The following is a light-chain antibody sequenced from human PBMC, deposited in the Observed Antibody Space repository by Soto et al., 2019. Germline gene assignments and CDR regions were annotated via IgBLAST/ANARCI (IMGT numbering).Light chain of an antibody. CDR1: QSVSSSY. CDR2: GAS. Sequence: EIVLTQSPGTLSLSPGERATLSCRASQSVSSSYLAWYQQKPAQAPRLLIYGASSRPTGIPDRFSGSGSGTDFTLTITSREPEFFAVFYCQQYGSSPNYTFGQGTKRELK. CDR3: QQYGSSPNYT. V-gene: IGKV3-20*01. J-gene: IGKJ2*01.